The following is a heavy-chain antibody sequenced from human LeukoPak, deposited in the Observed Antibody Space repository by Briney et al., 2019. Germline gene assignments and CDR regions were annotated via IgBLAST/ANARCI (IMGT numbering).Heavy chain of an antibody. J-gene: IGHJ3*02. CDR3: ARHSSSWYWSMGGSGAFDI. CDR1: GGSISSYY. Sequence: SETLSLTCTVSGGSISSYYWSWIRQPAGKGLEGIGRIYTSGSTNYNPSLKSRVTMSVDTSKNQFSLKLSSVPAADTAVYYCARHSSSWYWSMGGSGAFDIWGQGTMVTVSS. CDR2: IYTSGST. V-gene: IGHV4-4*07. D-gene: IGHD6-13*01.